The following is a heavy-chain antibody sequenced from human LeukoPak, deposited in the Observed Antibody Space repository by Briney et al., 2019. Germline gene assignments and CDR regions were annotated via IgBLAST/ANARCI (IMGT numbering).Heavy chain of an antibody. J-gene: IGHJ4*02. CDR3: AKVGGTWFGELLLFDY. D-gene: IGHD3-10*01. Sequence: GGSLRLSCAASGFTFSSYAMSWVRQAPGKGLEWVSAISGSGGSTYYADSVKGRFTISRDNSKNTLYLQMNSLRAEDTAVYYCAKVGGTWFGELLLFDYWGQGTLVTVSS. CDR1: GFTFSSYA. CDR2: ISGSGGST. V-gene: IGHV3-23*01.